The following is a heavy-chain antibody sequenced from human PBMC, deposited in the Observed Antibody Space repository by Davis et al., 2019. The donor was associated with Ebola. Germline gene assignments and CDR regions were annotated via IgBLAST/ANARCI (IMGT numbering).Heavy chain of an antibody. V-gene: IGHV1-2*06. CDR3: AREGWTTGLDS. CDR1: GYTLTGYY. J-gene: IGHJ4*02. CDR2: INPNSGGT. D-gene: IGHD1-1*01. Sequence: SVKVSCKASGYTLTGYYMHWVRQAPGQGLEWLGRINPNSGGTNYGQRFQGRVTMTRDTAINTAYMELRSLKSDDTAIYFCAREGWTTGLDSWGLGTLVTVSS.